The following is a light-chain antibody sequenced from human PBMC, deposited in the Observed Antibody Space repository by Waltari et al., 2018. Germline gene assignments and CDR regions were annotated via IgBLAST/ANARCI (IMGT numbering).Light chain of an antibody. J-gene: IGLJ3*02. CDR2: EDT. V-gene: IGLV3-10*01. CDR1: ALPDPY. Sequence: SYELTQQPSVSVSPGQTARTTCPGHALPDPYVYWYQQHSAQAPVLVIFEDTKRPSGIPERFSGSSSGTTATLTISGAQVEDEADYYCYSTDSSGDHGVFGGGTKLTVL. CDR3: YSTDSSGDHGV.